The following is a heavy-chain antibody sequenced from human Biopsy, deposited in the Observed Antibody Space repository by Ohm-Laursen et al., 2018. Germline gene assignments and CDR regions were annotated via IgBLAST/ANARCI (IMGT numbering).Heavy chain of an antibody. V-gene: IGHV1-69*06. D-gene: IGHD3-9*01. CDR2: NIPILGTG. CDR3: TTKLTGYFHH. Sequence: SSVKVSCKTPGGTFSNYGVNWVRQAPGQGLEWLGGNIPILGTGNYAQKFQDRVTVAADTSTSTATMELRSLRSDDTAVYYCTTKLTGYFHHWGQGTLVIVSS. CDR1: GGTFSNYG. J-gene: IGHJ1*01.